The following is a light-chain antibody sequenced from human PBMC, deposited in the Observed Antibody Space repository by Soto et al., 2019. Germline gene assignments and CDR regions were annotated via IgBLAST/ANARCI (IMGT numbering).Light chain of an antibody. Sequence: EIVSTQSPGTLSLSPGERATLSCRGSQSVSRSYLAWYQQKPGQAPRLLIYDASNRATGIPARFSGSGSGTDFTLTISSLEPEDFAVYYCQQRSNWPTTFGPGTKVDIK. CDR2: DAS. CDR1: QSVSRSY. V-gene: IGKV3-11*01. CDR3: QQRSNWPTT. J-gene: IGKJ3*01.